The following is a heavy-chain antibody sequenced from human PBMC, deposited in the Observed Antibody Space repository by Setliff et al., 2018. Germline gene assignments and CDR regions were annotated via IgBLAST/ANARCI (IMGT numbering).Heavy chain of an antibody. CDR1: GYTFTSYG. CDR2: ISAYNGNT. Sequence: ASVKVSCKASGYTFTSYGISWVRQAPGQGLEWMGWISAYNGNTNYAQKLQGRVTMTTDTSTSTAYMELRSLRSDDTAVYYCARVGSSSWLHPDVYYYYGMDVWGQGTTGTVSS. CDR3: ARVGSSSWLHPDVYYYYGMDV. J-gene: IGHJ6*02. V-gene: IGHV1-18*01. D-gene: IGHD6-13*01.